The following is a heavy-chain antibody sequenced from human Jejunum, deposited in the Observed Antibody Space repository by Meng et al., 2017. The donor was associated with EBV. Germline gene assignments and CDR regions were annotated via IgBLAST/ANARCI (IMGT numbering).Heavy chain of an antibody. J-gene: IGHJ4*02. D-gene: IGHD4-11*01. CDR1: GDSASSSHW. V-gene: IGHV4-4*02. CDR3: AKSNDYSLNS. CDR2: MHPGGST. Sequence: QVQLQESGPGLVKPSGTLSLICAVSGDSASSSHWWSWVRQPPGKGLEWIGEMHPGGSTNYNPSLKSRVTISVDNSKNQFSLKLTSVTAADTAVYYCAKSNDYSLNSWGQGTLVTVSS.